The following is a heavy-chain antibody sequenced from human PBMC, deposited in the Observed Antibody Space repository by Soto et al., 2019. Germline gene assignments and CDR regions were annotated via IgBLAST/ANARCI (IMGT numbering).Heavy chain of an antibody. CDR3: ARDLSRGRYYYMDV. CDR1: GGSISSYY. Sequence: SETLSLTCTVSGGSISSYYWSWIRQPPGKGLEWIGYIYYSGSTNYNPSLKSRVTISVDTSKNQFSLKLSSVTAADTAVYYCARDLSRGRYYYMDVWGKGTTVTVSS. CDR2: IYYSGST. V-gene: IGHV4-59*01. D-gene: IGHD3-10*01. J-gene: IGHJ6*03.